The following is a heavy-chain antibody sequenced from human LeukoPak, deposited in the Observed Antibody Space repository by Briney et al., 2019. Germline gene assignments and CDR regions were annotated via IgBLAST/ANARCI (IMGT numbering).Heavy chain of an antibody. CDR2: ISGSGGST. J-gene: IGHJ6*02. D-gene: IGHD5-18*01. CDR3: ARGSGYSYEKYYYYGMDV. Sequence: GGSLRLSCAASGFTFSSYAMSWVRQAPGKGLEWVSAISGSGGSTYYADSVKGRFTISRDNSKNTLYQQMNSLRAEDTAVYYCARGSGYSYEKYYYYGMDVWGQGTTVTVSS. CDR1: GFTFSSYA. V-gene: IGHV3-23*01.